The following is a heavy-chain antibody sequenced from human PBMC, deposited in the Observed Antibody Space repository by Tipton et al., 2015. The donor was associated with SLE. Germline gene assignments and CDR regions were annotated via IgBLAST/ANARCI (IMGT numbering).Heavy chain of an antibody. J-gene: IGHJ5*02. V-gene: IGHV4-39*07. CDR2: IYHSGTA. CDR1: GGSISSSRYY. Sequence: TLSLTCTVSGGSISSSRYYWGWIRQPPGKGLEWIGSIYHSGTAYYDPSLKSRVTISVDTSKNQIYLKLSSVTAADTAVYYCARYPESNYHWFGPWGQGALVTVSS. CDR3: ARYPESNYHWFGP. D-gene: IGHD4-11*01.